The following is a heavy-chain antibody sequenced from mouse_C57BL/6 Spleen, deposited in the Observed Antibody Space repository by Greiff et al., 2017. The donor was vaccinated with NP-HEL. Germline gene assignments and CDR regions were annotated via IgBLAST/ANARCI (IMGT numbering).Heavy chain of an antibody. CDR1: GYAFSSYW. D-gene: IGHD1-1*01. Sequence: QVQLKQSGAELVKPGASVKISCKASGYAFSSYWMNWVKQRPGKGLEWIGQIYPGDGDTNYNGKFKGKATLTADKSSSTAYMQLSSLTSEDSAVYFCATTVVAHYFDYWGQGTTLTVSS. CDR2: IYPGDGDT. J-gene: IGHJ2*01. V-gene: IGHV1-80*01. CDR3: ATTVVAHYFDY.